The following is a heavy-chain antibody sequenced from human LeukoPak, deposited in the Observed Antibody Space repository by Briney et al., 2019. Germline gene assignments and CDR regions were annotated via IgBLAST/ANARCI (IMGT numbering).Heavy chain of an antibody. CDR2: ISNSGGRT. D-gene: IGHD7-27*01. CDR3: TTASLGMKDY. CDR1: GFTFSSYA. Sequence: PGGSLRLSCAASGFTFSSYAMSWVRQAPGKGLEWVSSISNSGGRTFYTDSVKGRFTISRDNSKNTLYLQMNSLKTEDTAVYYCTTASLGMKDYWGQGTLVTVSS. V-gene: IGHV3-23*01. J-gene: IGHJ4*02.